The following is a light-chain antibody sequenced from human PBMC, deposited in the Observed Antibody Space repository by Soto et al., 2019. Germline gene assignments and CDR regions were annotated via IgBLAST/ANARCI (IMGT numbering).Light chain of an antibody. CDR2: DAS. CDR1: QSISSW. J-gene: IGKJ2*01. CDR3: QQYNSYST. V-gene: IGKV1-5*01. Sequence: DIQMTQSPSTLSASVGDRVTITCRASQSISSWLAWDQQKPGKAPKLLIHDASSLESGVPSRFSGSGSGTEFTLTISSLQPDDFATYYCQQYNSYSTFGQGTKLEIK.